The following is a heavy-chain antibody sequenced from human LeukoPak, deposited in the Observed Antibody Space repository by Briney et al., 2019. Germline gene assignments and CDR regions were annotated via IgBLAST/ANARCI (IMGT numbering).Heavy chain of an antibody. CDR3: AGAEGSSSWHDDAFDI. CDR1: GFIFSDYY. V-gene: IGHV3-11*04. J-gene: IGHJ3*02. D-gene: IGHD6-13*01. Sequence: PGGSLRLSCAASGFIFSDYYMSWIRQAPGKGLEWVSYISSSGSTIYYADSVKGRFTISRDNAKNSLYLQMNSLRAEDTAVYYCAGAEGSSSWHDDAFDIWGQGTMVTVSS. CDR2: ISSSGSTI.